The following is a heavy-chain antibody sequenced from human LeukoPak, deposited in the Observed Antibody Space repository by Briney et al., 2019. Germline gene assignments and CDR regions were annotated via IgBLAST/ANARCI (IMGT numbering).Heavy chain of an antibody. J-gene: IGHJ4*02. Sequence: GGSLRLSCAASGFTFSSYSMNWVRQAPGKGLEWVSSISSSSSYIYCADSVKGRFTISRDNAKNSLYLQMNSLRAEDTAVYYCASGYCSGGSCQHDYWGQGTLVTVSS. V-gene: IGHV3-21*01. CDR2: ISSSSSYI. D-gene: IGHD2-15*01. CDR1: GFTFSSYS. CDR3: ASGYCSGGSCQHDY.